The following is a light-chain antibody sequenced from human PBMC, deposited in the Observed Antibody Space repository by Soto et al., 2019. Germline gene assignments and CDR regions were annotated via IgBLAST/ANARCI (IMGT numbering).Light chain of an antibody. Sequence: DIQMTQSPSSLSASVGDRVTITCRASQNVRRWLAWYQQKPGKAPKVLMYDASSLQSGVPPRFSGSGSGTDFTLTISRLQADDFATYYCQQYDSYPLTFGGGTKVEIK. CDR2: DAS. CDR1: QNVRRW. J-gene: IGKJ4*01. V-gene: IGKV1-5*01. CDR3: QQYDSYPLT.